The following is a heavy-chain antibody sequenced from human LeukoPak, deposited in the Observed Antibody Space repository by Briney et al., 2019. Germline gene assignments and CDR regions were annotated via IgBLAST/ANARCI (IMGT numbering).Heavy chain of an antibody. CDR2: ISYDGSNK. V-gene: IGHV3-30-3*01. CDR1: GFTFSSYA. Sequence: GRSLRLSCAASGFTFSSYAMHWVRQAPGEGLEWVAVISYDGSNKYYADSVKGRFTISRDNSKNTLYLQMNSLRAEDTAVYYCASYYYDSSGYLDYWGQGTLVTVSS. J-gene: IGHJ4*02. D-gene: IGHD3-22*01. CDR3: ASYYYDSSGYLDY.